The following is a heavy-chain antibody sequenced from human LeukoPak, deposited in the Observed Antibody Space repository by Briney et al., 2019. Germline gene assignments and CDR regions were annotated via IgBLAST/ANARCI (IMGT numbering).Heavy chain of an antibody. CDR3: ARGRSAMRMDV. CDR1: GYTFSNYD. D-gene: IGHD2-2*01. Sequence: ASLKVSCKASGYTFSNYDINWVRQATGQGLEWMGWMNPSSGSTAYAQKFQGRATITRNTSISTAYMELSTLRFEDTAVYYCARGRSAMRMDVWGKGTTVTVSS. J-gene: IGHJ6*04. V-gene: IGHV1-8*03. CDR2: MNPSSGST.